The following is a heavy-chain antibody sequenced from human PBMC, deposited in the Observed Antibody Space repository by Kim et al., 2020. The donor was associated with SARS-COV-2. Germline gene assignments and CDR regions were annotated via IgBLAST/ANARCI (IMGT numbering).Heavy chain of an antibody. CDR2: ISAYNGNT. CDR1: GYTFTSYG. CDR3: ARMVGYCSGGSCDSGWYYYYGMDV. Sequence: ASVKASCKASGYTFTSYGISWVRQAPGQGLEWMGWISAYNGNTNYAQKLQGRVTMTTDTSTSTAYMELRSLRSDDTAVYYCARMVGYCSGGSCDSGWYYYYGMDVWGQGTTVTVSS. V-gene: IGHV1-18*01. J-gene: IGHJ6*02. D-gene: IGHD2-15*01.